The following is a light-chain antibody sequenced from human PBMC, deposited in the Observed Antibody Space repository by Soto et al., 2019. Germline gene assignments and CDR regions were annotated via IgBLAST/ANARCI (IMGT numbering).Light chain of an antibody. Sequence: EIVMTQSPATLSVSPGETATLSCRASQSVSSNLAWYQQKPGQAPRLLIYGASTRATGIPARFSGSGSGTEFTLTISSLQSEDFSVYYCQQYNNLPLTFGGWTKVEIK. CDR3: QQYNNLPLT. J-gene: IGKJ4*01. CDR1: QSVSSN. CDR2: GAS. V-gene: IGKV3-15*01.